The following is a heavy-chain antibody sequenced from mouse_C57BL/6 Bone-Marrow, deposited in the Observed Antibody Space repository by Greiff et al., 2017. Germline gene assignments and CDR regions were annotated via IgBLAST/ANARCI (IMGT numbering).Heavy chain of an antibody. D-gene: IGHD2-3*01. Sequence: VQLQQSGAELVKPGASVKLSCTASGFTFTSYWMHWVQQRPGQGLEWIGYINTSGGYTKYKQKFKDKATLTADKSASTAYMQLSSLTYEDSAVYYCARNDGYSTSYYFDFGGRGTTLTVSA. J-gene: IGHJ2*01. CDR3: ARNDGYSTSYYFDF. CDR1: GFTFTSYW. V-gene: IGHV1-7*01. CDR2: INTSGGYT.